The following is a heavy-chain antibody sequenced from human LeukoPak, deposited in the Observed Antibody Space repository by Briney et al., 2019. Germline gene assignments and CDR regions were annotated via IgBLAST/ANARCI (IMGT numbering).Heavy chain of an antibody. Sequence: SETLSLTCTVSGGSISSYYWSWIRQPPGKGLEWIGYIYYSGSTNYNPSLKSRVTISVDTSKNQFSLKLSSVTAADTAVYYCARTQSGGSGALGYFDYWGQGTLVTVSS. J-gene: IGHJ4*02. CDR2: IYYSGST. CDR3: ARTQSGGSGALGYFDY. CDR1: GGSISSYY. D-gene: IGHD3-10*01. V-gene: IGHV4-59*12.